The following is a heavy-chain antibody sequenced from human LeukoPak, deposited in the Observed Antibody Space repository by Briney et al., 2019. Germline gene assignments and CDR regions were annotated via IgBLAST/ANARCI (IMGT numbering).Heavy chain of an antibody. V-gene: IGHV1-18*01. Sequence: ASVKVSCKTSGYTFTSYAISWVRRAPGQGLEWMGWISGYNGHTYSAQKFQGRLTMTTDTSTSTADMELRGLTSDDTAVFYCARGFSANYYGYWGQGTLVTVSS. CDR1: GYTFTSYA. CDR2: ISGYNGHT. D-gene: IGHD1-26*01. CDR3: ARGFSANYYGY. J-gene: IGHJ4*02.